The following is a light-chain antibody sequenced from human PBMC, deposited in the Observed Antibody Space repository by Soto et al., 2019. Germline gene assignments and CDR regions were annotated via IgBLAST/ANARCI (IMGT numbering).Light chain of an antibody. CDR1: QSIGSW. Sequence: DIPMTQSPSTLSASVGDRVTITCRASQSIGSWLAWYQQKPGKAPKLLIYEASSLESGVPSRFSGSGYGTEFTLTISSLQPDDFATYHCQQYNSYSWTFGQGTKVEIK. CDR2: EAS. V-gene: IGKV1-5*03. CDR3: QQYNSYSWT. J-gene: IGKJ1*01.